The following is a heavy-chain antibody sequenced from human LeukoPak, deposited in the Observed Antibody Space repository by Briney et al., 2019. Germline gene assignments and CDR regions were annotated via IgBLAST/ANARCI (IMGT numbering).Heavy chain of an antibody. V-gene: IGHV1-2*02. CDR2: INPNSGGT. J-gene: IGHJ6*03. CDR1: GYTFTGYY. Sequence: ASVKVSCKASGYTFTGYYMHWVRQAPGQGLEWMGWINPNSGGTSYAQKFQGRVAMTRDTSISTAYMELSRLRSDDTAVYYCARDGEMATDYYYYYYMDVWGKGTTVTVSS. D-gene: IGHD5-24*01. CDR3: ARDGEMATDYYYYYYMDV.